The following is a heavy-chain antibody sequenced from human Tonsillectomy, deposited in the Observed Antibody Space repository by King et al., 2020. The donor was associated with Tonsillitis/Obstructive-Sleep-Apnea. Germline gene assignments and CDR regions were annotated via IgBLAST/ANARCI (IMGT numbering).Heavy chain of an antibody. D-gene: IGHD6-13*01. Sequence: MQLQESGPGLVEPSETLSLTCTVSGGSISSSSYYWGWIRQPPGKGPEWIGSIYYSGSTYSNPSLQSRVTISVDTSKNQFSLKLSSVTAADTAVYYCARHLPSSWYSFDYWGQGTLVTVSS. CDR2: IYYSGST. J-gene: IGHJ4*02. CDR3: ARHLPSSWYSFDY. V-gene: IGHV4-39*01. CDR1: GGSISSSSYY.